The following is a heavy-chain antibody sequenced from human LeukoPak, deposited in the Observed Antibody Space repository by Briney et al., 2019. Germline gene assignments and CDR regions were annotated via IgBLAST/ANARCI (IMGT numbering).Heavy chain of an antibody. CDR1: GFSLSNYA. Sequence: GGSLRLSCAASGFSLSNYAMGWVRQAPGKGLEWLSVFNGGGWYSNHADSVKGRFTMSRDTSKNTLYLQMNSLRAEDTAVYYCARAHATIRYSYGPPFDYWGQGTLVTVSS. CDR3: ARAHATIRYSYGPPFDY. D-gene: IGHD5-18*01. CDR2: FNGGGWYS. J-gene: IGHJ4*02. V-gene: IGHV3-23*01.